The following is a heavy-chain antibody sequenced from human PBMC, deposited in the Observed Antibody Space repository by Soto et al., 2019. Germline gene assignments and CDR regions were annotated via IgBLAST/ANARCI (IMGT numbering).Heavy chain of an antibody. D-gene: IGHD1-26*01. Sequence: SETLSLTCTVSGGSISGNYWSWIRQPPGKGLEWIGYIYYSGATNYNPSLESRVTISVDTPKSQFSLKLTSVTPADTAVYYCAKAGSYSGSPGRVDYWGQGILVTVSS. V-gene: IGHV4-59*01. J-gene: IGHJ4*02. CDR2: IYYSGAT. CDR1: GGSISGNY. CDR3: AKAGSYSGSPGRVDY.